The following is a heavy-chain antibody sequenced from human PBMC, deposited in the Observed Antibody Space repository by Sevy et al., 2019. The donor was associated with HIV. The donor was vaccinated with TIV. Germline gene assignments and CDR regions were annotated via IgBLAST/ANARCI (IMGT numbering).Heavy chain of an antibody. V-gene: IGHV4-39*01. CDR1: SGSISSSSYY. CDR3: ARYLRGDHAGGFYF. D-gene: IGHD4-17*01. CDR2: IDYIGTT. J-gene: IGHJ5*01. Sequence: SETLSLTCTVSSGSISSSSYYWGWIRQSPGKGLEWIASIDYIGTTYYNLALKSRVTITGDRSKNEVSLNLRFVTAADAAVYYCARYLRGDHAGGFYFWGQGTPVTVSS.